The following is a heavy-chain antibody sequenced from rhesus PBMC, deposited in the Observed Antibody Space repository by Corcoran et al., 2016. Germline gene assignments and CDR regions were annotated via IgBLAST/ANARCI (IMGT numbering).Heavy chain of an antibody. V-gene: IGHV4-169*01. Sequence: QLQLQESGPGLVKPSETLSVTCAVSGGSTRMNYWSWLRPPPGPGLEWMGRISGSGSSTNYNPSLKSRVTLSVDTSKNQLSLKLSSVTAADTDVYYCARHWYSGSWRGFDVWGPGVLVTVSS. J-gene: IGHJ5-1*01. D-gene: IGHD6-25*01. CDR3: ARHWYSGSWRGFDV. CDR1: GGSTRMNY. CDR2: ISGSGSST.